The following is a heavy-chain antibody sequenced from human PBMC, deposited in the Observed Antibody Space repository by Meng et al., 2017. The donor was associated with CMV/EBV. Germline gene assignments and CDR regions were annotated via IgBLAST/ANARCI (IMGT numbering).Heavy chain of an antibody. CDR1: GFTFSSYA. Sequence: GGSLRLSCAASGFTFSSYAMHWVRQALGKGLEWVAVISYDGSNKYYADSVKGRFTISRDNSKNTLYLQMNSLRAEDTAVYYCARSGYCSSTSCYEGWFDPWGQGTLVTVSS. V-gene: IGHV3-30*04. CDR2: ISYDGSNK. J-gene: IGHJ5*02. CDR3: ARSGYCSSTSCYEGWFDP. D-gene: IGHD2-2*01.